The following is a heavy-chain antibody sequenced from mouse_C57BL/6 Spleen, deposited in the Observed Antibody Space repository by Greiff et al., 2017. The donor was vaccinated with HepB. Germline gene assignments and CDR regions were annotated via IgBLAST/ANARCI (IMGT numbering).Heavy chain of an antibody. V-gene: IGHV1-54*01. CDR2: INPGSGGT. D-gene: IGHD1-1*01. J-gene: IGHJ2*01. Sequence: VKLQESGAELVRPGTSVKVSCKASGYAFTNYLIEWVKQRPGQGLEWIGVINPGSGGTNYNEKFKGKATLTAEKSSSTAYMQLSSLTSEDSAVYFCARDYYGSSYVYFDYWGQGTTLTVSS. CDR3: ARDYYGSSYVYFDY. CDR1: GYAFTNYL.